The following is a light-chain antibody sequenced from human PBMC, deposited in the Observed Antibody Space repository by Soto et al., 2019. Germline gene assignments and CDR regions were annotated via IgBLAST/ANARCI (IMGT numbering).Light chain of an antibody. Sequence: QSAMTQPPSVSAAPGQKVTISCSGSSSNIGGNSVSWYQQLPGTAPKLLIYDDNKRPSGIPDRFSGSKSGTSATLGITGFQTGDEVDYDCGSWDSSLSAYVFGTGTKITVL. V-gene: IGLV1-51*01. J-gene: IGLJ1*01. CDR3: GSWDSSLSAYV. CDR2: DDN. CDR1: SSNIGGNS.